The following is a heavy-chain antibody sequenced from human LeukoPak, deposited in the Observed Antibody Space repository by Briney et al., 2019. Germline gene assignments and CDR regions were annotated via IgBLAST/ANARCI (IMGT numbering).Heavy chain of an antibody. CDR1: GGTFSSYA. CDR3: ARVAGRVGWFDP. V-gene: IGHV1-69*05. CDR2: IIPIFGTA. D-gene: IGHD3-10*01. Sequence: SVKVSRKASGGTFSSYAISWVRQAPGQGLEWMGGIIPIFGTANYAQKFQGRVTITTDESTSTAYMELSSLRSEDTAVYYCARVAGRVGWFDPWGQGTLVTVSS. J-gene: IGHJ5*02.